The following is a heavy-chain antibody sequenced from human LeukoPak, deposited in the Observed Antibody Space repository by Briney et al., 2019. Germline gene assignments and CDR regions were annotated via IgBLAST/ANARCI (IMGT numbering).Heavy chain of an antibody. V-gene: IGHV4-39*01. J-gene: IGHJ4*02. CDR3: ARLDTAMVNFDY. Sequence: SETLSLTCTVSAGSISSSSYYWGWIRPPPGTGLGWIGSIYYSGSTYYNPSLKSRVTISVDTSKNQFSLKLSSVTAADTAVYYCARLDTAMVNFDYWGQGTLVSVSS. CDR2: IYYSGST. D-gene: IGHD5-18*01. CDR1: AGSISSSSYY.